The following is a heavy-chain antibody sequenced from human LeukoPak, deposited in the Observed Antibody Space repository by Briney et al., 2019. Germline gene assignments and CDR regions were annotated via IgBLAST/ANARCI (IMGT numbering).Heavy chain of an antibody. D-gene: IGHD6-6*01. CDR1: GGTFSSYA. Sequence: SEKVSCKASGGTFSSYAISWVRQAPGQGLEWMGGIIPIFGTANYAQKFQGRVTITADESTSTAYMELSSLRSEDTAVYYCARGLYSSSSYYGMDVWGQGTTVTVSS. V-gene: IGHV1-69*13. CDR2: IIPIFGTA. J-gene: IGHJ6*02. CDR3: ARGLYSSSSYYGMDV.